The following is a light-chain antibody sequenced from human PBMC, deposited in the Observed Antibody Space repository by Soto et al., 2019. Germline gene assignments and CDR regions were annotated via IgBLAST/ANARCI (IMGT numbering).Light chain of an antibody. CDR1: QTISGW. CDR3: QQSYNFLFT. J-gene: IGKJ3*01. CDR2: DAS. V-gene: IGKV1-5*01. Sequence: DIQMTQSPSTVSASVGDRVTITCRASQTISGWLAWYQQELGKAPKLLLYDASNLESGVPSRFSGSGSGAEFTLTISNLQPEDFATYFCQQSYNFLFTFGPGTKVDIK.